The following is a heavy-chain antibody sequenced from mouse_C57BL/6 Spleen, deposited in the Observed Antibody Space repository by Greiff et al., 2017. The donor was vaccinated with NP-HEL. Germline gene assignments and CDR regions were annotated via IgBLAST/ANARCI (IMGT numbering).Heavy chain of an antibody. CDR3: AREGGDSSGYDY. CDR2: INYDGSST. CDR1: GFTFSDYY. D-gene: IGHD3-2*02. Sequence: DVKLVESEGGLVQPGSSMKLSCTASGFTFSDYYMAWVRQVPEKGLEWVANINYDGSSTYYLDSLKSRFIISRDNAKNILYLQMSSLKSEDTATYYCAREGGDSSGYDYWGQGTTLTVSS. V-gene: IGHV5-16*01. J-gene: IGHJ2*01.